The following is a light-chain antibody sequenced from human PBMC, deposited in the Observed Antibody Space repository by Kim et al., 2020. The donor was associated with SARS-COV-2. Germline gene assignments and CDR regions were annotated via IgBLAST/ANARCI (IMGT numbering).Light chain of an antibody. Sequence: QAGLTQPPSVSKGLRQTATLTCTGNSNNVGNEGVAWLQQHQGHPPKLLSCRNNNRPSGISERFSASRSGNTASLTITGLRPEDEADYYCSAWDSSLSAWVFGGGTQLTVL. CDR2: RNN. CDR1: SNNVGNEG. CDR3: SAWDSSLSAWV. J-gene: IGLJ3*02. V-gene: IGLV10-54*01.